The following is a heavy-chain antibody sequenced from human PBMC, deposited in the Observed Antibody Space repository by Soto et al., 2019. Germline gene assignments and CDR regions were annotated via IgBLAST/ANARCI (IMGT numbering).Heavy chain of an antibody. D-gene: IGHD1-1*01. CDR2: ISGSGGST. CDR3: AKSHLGERERRGGPCDY. J-gene: IGHJ4*02. Sequence: EVQLLESGGGLVQPGGSLRLSCAASGFTFSSYAMSWVRQAPGKGLEWVSAISGSGGSTYYADSVKGRFTISRDNSKNTLYLQLNSLRAEDTAVYYCAKSHLGERERRGGPCDYWGQGTLVTGSS. CDR1: GFTFSSYA. V-gene: IGHV3-23*01.